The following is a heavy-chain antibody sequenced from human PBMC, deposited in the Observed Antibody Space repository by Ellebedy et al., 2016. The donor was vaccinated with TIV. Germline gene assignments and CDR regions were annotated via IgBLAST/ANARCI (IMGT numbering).Heavy chain of an antibody. Sequence: GESLKISXAVSGFTFSSYSMNWVRQAPGKGLEWVSYISSSSSTIYYADSVKGRFTISRDNAKNSLYLQMNSLRDEDTAVYYCARRSYYNLDYWGQGTLVTASS. CDR2: ISSSSSTI. D-gene: IGHD3-10*01. J-gene: IGHJ4*02. V-gene: IGHV3-48*02. CDR3: ARRSYYNLDY. CDR1: GFTFSSYS.